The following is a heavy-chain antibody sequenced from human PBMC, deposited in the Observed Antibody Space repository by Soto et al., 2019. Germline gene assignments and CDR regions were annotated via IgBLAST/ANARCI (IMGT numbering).Heavy chain of an antibody. CDR3: ARDLVPVAVAARRHVYYYGMGV. V-gene: IGHV3-33*01. CDR2: IWYDGSNK. Sequence: GGSLRLSCAASGFTFSSYGMHWVRQAPGKGLEWVAVIWYDGSNKYYADSVKGRFTISRDNSKNTLYLQMNSLRAEDTAVYYCARDLVPVAVAARRHVYYYGMGVWGQGTTVTVSS. J-gene: IGHJ6*02. CDR1: GFTFSSYG. D-gene: IGHD6-19*01.